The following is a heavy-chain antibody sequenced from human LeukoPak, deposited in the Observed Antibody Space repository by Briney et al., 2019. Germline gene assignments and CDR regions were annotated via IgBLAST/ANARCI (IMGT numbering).Heavy chain of an antibody. J-gene: IGHJ4*02. CDR1: GFTFSSYA. D-gene: IGHD6-19*01. V-gene: IGHV3-NL1*01. CDR3: VRDTYRAAVAGSSGLGY. CDR2: IYSGGST. Sequence: PGRSLRLSCAASGFTFSSYAMHWVRQAPGKGLEWVSVIYSGGSTEYADSVKGRFTVSRDNVKNSVYLQMHSLRADDTAIYYCVRDTYRAAVAGSSGLGYWGQGTLVTVSS.